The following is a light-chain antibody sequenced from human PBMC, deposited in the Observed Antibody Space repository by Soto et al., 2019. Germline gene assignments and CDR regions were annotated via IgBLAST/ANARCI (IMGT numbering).Light chain of an antibody. CDR1: QTISKW. Sequence: DIQMTQSPSTLSASVGDRVTITCRASQTISKWLVWYQQKPGKAPKVLIFDASILASGVPSRFSGSGYGTEFTLTISSLQPDDFATYYCQQYNSYSPWTFGQGTKVDIK. J-gene: IGKJ1*01. V-gene: IGKV1-5*01. CDR3: QQYNSYSPWT. CDR2: DAS.